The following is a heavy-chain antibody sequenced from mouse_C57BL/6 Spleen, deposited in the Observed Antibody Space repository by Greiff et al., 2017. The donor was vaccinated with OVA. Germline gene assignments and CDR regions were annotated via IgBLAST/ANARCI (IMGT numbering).Heavy chain of an antibody. D-gene: IGHD1-1*01. CDR2: IYPGSGST. CDR1: GYTFTSYW. V-gene: IGHV1-55*01. J-gene: IGHJ4*01. CDR3: AREWGYGSSSYYAMDY. Sequence: QVQLQQPGAELVKPGASVKMSCKASGYTFTSYWITWVKQRPGQGLEWIGDIYPGSGSTNYNEKFKSKATLTVDTSSSTAYMQLSSLTSEDSAVYYWAREWGYGSSSYYAMDYGGQGTSVTVSS.